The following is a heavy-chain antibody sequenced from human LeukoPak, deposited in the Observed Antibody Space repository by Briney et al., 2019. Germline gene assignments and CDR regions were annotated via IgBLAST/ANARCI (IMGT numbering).Heavy chain of an antibody. J-gene: IGHJ5*02. V-gene: IGHV4-34*01. CDR1: GGSFSGYY. Sequence: PSETLSLTCAVYGGSFSGYYWSWIRQPPGKGLEWIGEINHSGSTNYNPSPKSRVTISVDTSKNQFSLKLSSVTAADTAVYYCARVTMIVVVNWFDPWGQGTLVTVSS. CDR2: INHSGST. CDR3: ARVTMIVVVNWFDP. D-gene: IGHD3-22*01.